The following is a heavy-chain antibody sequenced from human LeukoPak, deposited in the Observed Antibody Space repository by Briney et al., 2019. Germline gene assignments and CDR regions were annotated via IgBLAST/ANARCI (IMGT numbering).Heavy chain of an antibody. CDR3: ASYILTGYYNGHDAFDI. Sequence: LPGGSLRLSCAASGFTFSSYEMNWVRQAPGKGLEWVSYISSSGSTIYYADSVKGRFTISRDNAKNSLYLQMNSLRAEDTAVYYCASYILTGYYNGHDAFDIWGQGTMVIVSS. CDR2: ISSSGSTI. CDR1: GFTFSSYE. V-gene: IGHV3-48*03. J-gene: IGHJ3*02. D-gene: IGHD3-9*01.